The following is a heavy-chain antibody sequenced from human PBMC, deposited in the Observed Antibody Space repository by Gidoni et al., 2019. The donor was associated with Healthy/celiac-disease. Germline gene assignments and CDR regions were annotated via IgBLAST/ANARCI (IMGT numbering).Heavy chain of an antibody. D-gene: IGHD3-16*01. CDR2: ISSSGST. Sequence: GGTISSYYWCCIRQPRVKGLEWIGYISSSGSTTDSPSLKSRVTISVDTSKNQFSLKLSSVTAAYTAVYYCARGDYYYMDVWGNGTTVTVSS. J-gene: IGHJ6*03. CDR3: ARGDYYYMDV. CDR1: GGTISSYY. V-gene: IGHV4-59*08.